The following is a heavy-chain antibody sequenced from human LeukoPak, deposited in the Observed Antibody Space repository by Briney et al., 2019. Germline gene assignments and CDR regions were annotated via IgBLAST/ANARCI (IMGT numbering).Heavy chain of an antibody. CDR3: ARDRRLYSSGWYGY. V-gene: IGHV1-18*01. Sequence: ASVKVSCKASGCTFTSYGISWVRQAPGQGLEWMGWISAYNGNTNYAQKLQGRVTMTTDTSTSTAYMELRSLRSDDTAVYYCARDRRLYSSGWYGYWGQGTLVTVSS. CDR2: ISAYNGNT. J-gene: IGHJ4*02. CDR1: GCTFTSYG. D-gene: IGHD6-19*01.